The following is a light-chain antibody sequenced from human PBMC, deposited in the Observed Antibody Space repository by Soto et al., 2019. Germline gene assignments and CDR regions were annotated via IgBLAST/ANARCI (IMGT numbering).Light chain of an antibody. CDR2: EVN. CDR3: SSYAGSSNV. CDR1: SSDVGGYSY. Sequence: QSALTQPRSASGSPGQSVAISCTGTSSDVGGYSYVSWYQQHPGKAPKLMIYEVNKRPSGVPDRFSGSKSGNTASLTVSGLQAEDEADYYCSSYAGSSNVFGTGTKVTVL. J-gene: IGLJ1*01. V-gene: IGLV2-8*01.